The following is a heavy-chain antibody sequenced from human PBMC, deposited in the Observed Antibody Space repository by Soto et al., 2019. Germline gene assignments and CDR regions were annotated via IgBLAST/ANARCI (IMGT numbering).Heavy chain of an antibody. CDR2: IGGSGRTT. Sequence: QPGGSLRLSCAASAFTFNNYAMSWVRQAPGKGLEWVSGIGGSGRTTYYADSVKGRFTISRDNSNNTLFLQMNSLSAEDTAVYYCAKGRYSGSSGDFYDYWGQGTLVTVSS. CDR1: AFTFNNYA. V-gene: IGHV3-23*01. D-gene: IGHD3-22*01. CDR3: AKGRYSGSSGDFYDY. J-gene: IGHJ4*02.